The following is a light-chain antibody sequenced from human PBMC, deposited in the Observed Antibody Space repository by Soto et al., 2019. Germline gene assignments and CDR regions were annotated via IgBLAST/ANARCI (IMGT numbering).Light chain of an antibody. CDR2: DVS. CDR1: QSVDNY. V-gene: IGKV3-11*01. Sequence: EIMLTQSPATLSLSPGERATLSCRASQSVDNYLAWYQQKPGQAPRLLIYDVSNRATGTPARFSGSGSGTEFTLSISSLEPEHFAVYYCQQRSNRPRFTFGPGTKVDIK. J-gene: IGKJ3*01. CDR3: QQRSNRPRFT.